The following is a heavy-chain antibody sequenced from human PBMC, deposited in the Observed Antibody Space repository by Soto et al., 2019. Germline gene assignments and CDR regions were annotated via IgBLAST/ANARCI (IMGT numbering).Heavy chain of an antibody. V-gene: IGHV3-7*01. J-gene: IGHJ4*02. Sequence: EVQLVESGGGLVQPGGSLRLSCAASGFTFSSYWMSWVRQAPGKGLEWVANIKQDGSEKYYVDSVKGRFTISRDNTKNSLYLQMNSLRAEDTDVYYCARLDIVVVVAATDEVFDYWGQGTLVTVSS. CDR3: ARLDIVVVVAATDEVFDY. D-gene: IGHD2-15*01. CDR2: IKQDGSEK. CDR1: GFTFSSYW.